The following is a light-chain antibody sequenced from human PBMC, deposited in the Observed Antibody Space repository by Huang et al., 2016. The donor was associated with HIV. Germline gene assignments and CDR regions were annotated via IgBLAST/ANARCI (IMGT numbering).Light chain of an antibody. V-gene: IGKV2-30*01. Sequence: DVLLTQSPLSLPVTLGQPAFLTCKANQSLVYGAGNIYLNWFHQRPGHSPRRLIYKLSNRDSGVPDRFSAGGSGTDFTLWISEVEAEDVGDYYCMQASHGAATFGQGTRVDIK. CDR2: KLS. CDR3: MQASHGAAT. J-gene: IGKJ1*01. CDR1: QSLVYGAGNIY.